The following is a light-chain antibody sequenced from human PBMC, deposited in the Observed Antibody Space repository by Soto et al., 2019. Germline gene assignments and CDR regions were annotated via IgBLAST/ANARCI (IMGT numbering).Light chain of an antibody. J-gene: IGLJ1*01. CDR2: EVS. CDR1: SNAVGVYDS. CDR3: TSYAEDNNYL. Sequence: QSGLTQPRSTSPSPGQPVTHSCIGTSNAVGVYDSVSWYHQCQRKAAKPLSYEVSKRPSGVPDRFSGSKSGNTASLTVSGPQADDEADYSCTSYAEDNNYLFGTGAQGTLL. V-gene: IGLV2-8*01.